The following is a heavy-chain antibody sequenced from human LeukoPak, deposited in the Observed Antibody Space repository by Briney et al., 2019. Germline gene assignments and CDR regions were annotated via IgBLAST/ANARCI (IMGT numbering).Heavy chain of an antibody. CDR2: IDPSDSYT. J-gene: IGHJ5*02. CDR3: ARHMGDIVVVPAAKNWFDP. V-gene: IGHV5-10-1*01. Sequence: GESLKISCKGSGYSFTSYWYSWVRQMPGKGLEWLGRIDPSDSYTNYSPSFQGHVTISADKSISTAYLQWSSLKASDTAMYYCARHMGDIVVVPAAKNWFDPWGQGTLVTVSS. CDR1: GYSFTSYW. D-gene: IGHD2-2*01.